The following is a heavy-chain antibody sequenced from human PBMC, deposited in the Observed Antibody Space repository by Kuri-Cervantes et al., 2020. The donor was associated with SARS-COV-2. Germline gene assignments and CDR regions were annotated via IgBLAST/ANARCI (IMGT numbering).Heavy chain of an antibody. J-gene: IGHJ4*02. CDR3: ARDLYGSGSYYTLNFDH. V-gene: IGHV3-30*09. D-gene: IGHD3-10*01. CDR2: ISFDGTNE. Sequence: GGSLRLSCVASGIIFSSYPMHWVRQAPGKGLEWVAVISFDGTNEDYADSVRGRFAISRDNSKDTLYLQMNSLRPEDTAVYHCARDLYGSGSYYTLNFDHWGQGALVTVSS. CDR1: GIIFSSYP.